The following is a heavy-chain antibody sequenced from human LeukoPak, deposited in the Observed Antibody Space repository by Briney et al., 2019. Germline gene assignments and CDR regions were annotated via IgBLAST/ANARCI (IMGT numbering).Heavy chain of an antibody. V-gene: IGHV3-23*01. J-gene: IGHJ4*02. Sequence: GGSLRLSCAASGFTFSSYAMSWVRRAPGKGLEWVSAVSGSGGSTYYADSVKGRFTISRANSKNPLYLQMNSLRAEDTAVYYCAVCSGWFERVFDYWGQGTLVTVSS. CDR2: VSGSGGST. D-gene: IGHD6-19*01. CDR1: GFTFSSYA. CDR3: AVCSGWFERVFDY.